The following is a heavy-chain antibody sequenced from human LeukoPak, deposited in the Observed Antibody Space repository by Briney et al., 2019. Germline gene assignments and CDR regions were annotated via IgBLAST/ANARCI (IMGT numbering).Heavy chain of an antibody. CDR1: GYSISSGYY. CDR3: ARDSWGAAAHDYFDY. V-gene: IGHV4-38-2*02. D-gene: IGHD6-13*01. Sequence: PSETLSLTCTVSGYSISSGYYWGWIRQPPGKGLEWIGSIYHSGSTYYNPSLKSRVTISVDTSKNQFSLKLSSVTAADTAVYYCARDSWGAAAHDYFDYWGQGTLVTVSS. CDR2: IYHSGST. J-gene: IGHJ4*02.